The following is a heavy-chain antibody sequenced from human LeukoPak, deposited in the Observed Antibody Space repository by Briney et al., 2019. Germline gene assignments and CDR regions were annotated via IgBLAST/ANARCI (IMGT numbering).Heavy chain of an antibody. CDR3: TKENYDILTRNGNWFDP. CDR2: MRFDGSNI. J-gene: IGHJ5*02. V-gene: IGHV3-30*02. Sequence: GGSLRLSCAASGFTFSGYGIHWVRQAPGKGLEWVAFMRFDGSNIRYADSVKGRFTVSRDSSENTLYLQMNALRAEDTAMYYCTKENYDILTRNGNWFDPWGQGTLVTVSS. D-gene: IGHD3-9*01. CDR1: GFTFSGYG.